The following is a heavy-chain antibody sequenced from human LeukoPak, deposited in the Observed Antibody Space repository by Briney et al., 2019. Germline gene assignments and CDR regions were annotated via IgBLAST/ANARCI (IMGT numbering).Heavy chain of an antibody. J-gene: IGHJ5*02. CDR3: ARESGPRGYCSSTSCPEGWFDP. V-gene: IGHV4-4*07. CDR2: IYTSGST. D-gene: IGHD2-2*01. Sequence: KPSETLSLTCTVSGGSISSYYWSWIRQPAGKGLEWIGRIYTSGSTNYNPSLKSRVTMSVDTSKNQFSLKLSSVTAADTVVYYCARESGPRGYCSSTSCPEGWFDPWGQGTLVTVSS. CDR1: GGSISSYY.